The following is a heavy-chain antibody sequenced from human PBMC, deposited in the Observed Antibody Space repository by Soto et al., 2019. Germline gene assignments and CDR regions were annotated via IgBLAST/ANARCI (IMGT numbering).Heavy chain of an antibody. CDR2: ISSNGGST. D-gene: IGHD3-3*01. J-gene: IGHJ3*02. CDR3: ARGITIFGVVTSSDAFDI. Sequence: EVQLVESGGGLVQPGGSLRLSCAASEFTFSSYAMHWVRQAPGKGLEYVSAISSNGGSTYYANSVKGRFTISRDNSKNTLYLQMGSLRAEDMAVYYCARGITIFGVVTSSDAFDIWGQGTMVTVSS. CDR1: EFTFSSYA. V-gene: IGHV3-64*01.